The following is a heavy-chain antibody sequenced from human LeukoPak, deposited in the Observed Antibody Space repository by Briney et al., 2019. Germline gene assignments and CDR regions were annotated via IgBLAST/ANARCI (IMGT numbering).Heavy chain of an antibody. V-gene: IGHV6-1*01. Sequence: SQTLSLTCAISGDSVSSNSVAWHWIRQSPSRGLEWLGRTYYRSKWFNDYVASVKSRIIINPNTSKNQFSLQLNSVTPEDTAVYYCARTKGLKDGIAATDYWGQGTLVTVSS. CDR2: TYYRSKWFN. J-gene: IGHJ4*02. CDR3: ARTKGLKDGIAATDY. D-gene: IGHD6-13*01. CDR1: GDSVSSNSVA.